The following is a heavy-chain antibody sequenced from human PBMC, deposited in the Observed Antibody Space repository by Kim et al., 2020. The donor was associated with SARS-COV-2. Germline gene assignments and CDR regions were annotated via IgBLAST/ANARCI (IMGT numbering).Heavy chain of an antibody. D-gene: IGHD3-10*01. CDR2: GST. Sequence: GSTNYVPSLKSPVTISVDTSKNHFTQRLSAVTAADPAVYYCAGGSGSGSYLFDYWGRGTLVTDSA. J-gene: IGHJ4*02. V-gene: IGHV4-61*03. CDR3: AGGSGSGSYLFDY.